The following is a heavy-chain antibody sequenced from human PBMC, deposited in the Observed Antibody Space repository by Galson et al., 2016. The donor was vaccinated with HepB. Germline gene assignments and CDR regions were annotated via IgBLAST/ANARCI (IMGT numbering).Heavy chain of an antibody. J-gene: IGHJ4*02. Sequence: SLRLSCAASGFTFSSYWMSWVRQAPGKGLEWVSLIYSGGSTSYADSVKGRFTISRDHFKNTLYLQMNRLRAEDTAVYFCTCGRSPGAYWGWGTLVTVS. D-gene: IGHD3-16*02. CDR1: GFTFSSYW. CDR2: IYSGGST. V-gene: IGHV3-53*01. CDR3: TCGRSPGAY.